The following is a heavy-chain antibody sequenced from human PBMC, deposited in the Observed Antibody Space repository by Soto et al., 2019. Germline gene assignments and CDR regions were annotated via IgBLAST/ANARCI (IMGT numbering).Heavy chain of an antibody. Sequence: ASVKVSCKASGYTFTGYYMHWVRQAPGQGLEWMGWINPNSGGTNYAQKFKGRVTMTRDTSISTAYMELSRLRPDEPAGDYSASVATIRWSWFGPWGQGTLVTVSS. J-gene: IGHJ5*02. CDR3: ASVATIRWSWFGP. D-gene: IGHD5-12*01. CDR2: INPNSGGT. CDR1: GYTFTGYY. V-gene: IGHV1-2*02.